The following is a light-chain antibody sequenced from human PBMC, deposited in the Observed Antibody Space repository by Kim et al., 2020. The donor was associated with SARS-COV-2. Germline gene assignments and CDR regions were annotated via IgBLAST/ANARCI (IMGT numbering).Light chain of an antibody. V-gene: IGKV3-11*01. J-gene: IGKJ4*01. CDR3: QQRATWPLT. CDR1: QSVSSY. CDR2: DAS. Sequence: LSPGERATLSCRASQSVSSYLAWYQQKHGQAPRLLIYDASNRANGIPARFSGSGSGTDFTLTISSLEPEDFAVYHCQQRATWPLTFGGGTKVDIK.